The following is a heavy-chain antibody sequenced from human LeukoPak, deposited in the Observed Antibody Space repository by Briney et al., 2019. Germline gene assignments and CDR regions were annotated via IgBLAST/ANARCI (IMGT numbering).Heavy chain of an antibody. CDR1: GGSISSSSYY. Sequence: PSETLSLTCTVSGGSISSSSYYWGWIRQPPGKGLEWIGSIYYSGSTYYNPSLKSRVTISVDTSKNQFSLKLSSVTAADTAVYYCARQSDTAMVRPFDYWGQGTLVTVSS. J-gene: IGHJ4*02. CDR3: ARQSDTAMVRPFDY. D-gene: IGHD5-18*01. CDR2: IYYSGST. V-gene: IGHV4-39*01.